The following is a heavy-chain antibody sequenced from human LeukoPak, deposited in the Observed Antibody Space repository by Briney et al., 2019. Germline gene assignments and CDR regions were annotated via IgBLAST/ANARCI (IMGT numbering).Heavy chain of an antibody. CDR3: ARDPTPTQLWFRGTFDF. Sequence: GGSLRLSCAASGFTFSSYGMHWVRQAPGKGLEWVSYISSSGISMYYADSVKGRFTISRDKAKNSVYLQMNSLRVDDTAVYYCARDPTPTQLWFRGTFDFWGQGALVTVSS. J-gene: IGHJ4*02. CDR2: ISSSGISM. V-gene: IGHV3-48*01. D-gene: IGHD5-18*01. CDR1: GFTFSSYG.